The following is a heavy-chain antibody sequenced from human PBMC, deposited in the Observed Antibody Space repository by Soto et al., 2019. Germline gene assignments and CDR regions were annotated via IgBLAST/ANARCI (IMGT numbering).Heavy chain of an antibody. J-gene: IGHJ6*02. D-gene: IGHD6-13*01. CDR1: GCSFTSYW. CDR2: IDPSDSYT. V-gene: IGHV5-10-1*01. Sequence: GESLKISCKGSGCSFTSYWISWVRQMPGKGLEWMGRIDPSDSYTNYSPSFQGHVTISADKSISTAYLQWSSLKASDTAMYYCARRMSSSWYSGYYGMDVWGQGTTVTVSS. CDR3: ARRMSSSWYSGYYGMDV.